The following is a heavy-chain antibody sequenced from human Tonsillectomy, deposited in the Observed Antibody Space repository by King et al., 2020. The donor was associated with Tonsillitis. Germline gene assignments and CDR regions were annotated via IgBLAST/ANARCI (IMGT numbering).Heavy chain of an antibody. CDR3: AKFYGVPFFDY. D-gene: IGHD4-17*01. Sequence: DVQLVESGGGLVQPGGSLRLSCAASGFTFSSYEMNWVRQAPGKGLEWVSYISSSGSSIYYADSVKGRFTISRDNAKNSLYLHMNSLRAEDTAVYYCAKFYGVPFFDYWGQGTLVTVSS. CDR1: GFTFSSYE. CDR2: ISSSGSSI. V-gene: IGHV3-48*03. J-gene: IGHJ4*02.